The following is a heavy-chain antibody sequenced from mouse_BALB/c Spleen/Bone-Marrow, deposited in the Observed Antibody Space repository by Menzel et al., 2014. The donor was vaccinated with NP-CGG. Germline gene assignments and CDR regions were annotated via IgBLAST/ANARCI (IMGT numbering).Heavy chain of an antibody. V-gene: IGHV3-8*02. D-gene: IGHD1-1*01. CDR1: GDSITSGY. Sequence: EVMLVESGPSLVKPSQTLSLTCSVTGDSITSGYWNWIRKFPGNKLEYMGYISYSGSTYYNPSLKSRISITRDTSKNQYYLQLNSVTTEDTATYYCARILLRSYAMDYWGQGTSVTVSP. J-gene: IGHJ4*01. CDR3: ARILLRSYAMDY. CDR2: ISYSGST.